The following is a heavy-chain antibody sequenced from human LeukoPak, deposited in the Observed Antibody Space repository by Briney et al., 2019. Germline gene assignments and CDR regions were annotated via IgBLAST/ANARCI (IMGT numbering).Heavy chain of an antibody. J-gene: IGHJ3*02. CDR1: GFTFSSYD. D-gene: IGHD6-13*01. V-gene: IGHV3-13*01. CDR2: IGTGGDT. CDR3: ARGVAAAGYGFDI. Sequence: PGGSLRLSCAASGFTFSSYDMHWVRQATGKGLERVSGIGTGGDTYYVGSVKGRFTISRENAKNSLYLQMNSLRAGDTAVYYCARGVAAAGYGFDIWGQGTMVTVSS.